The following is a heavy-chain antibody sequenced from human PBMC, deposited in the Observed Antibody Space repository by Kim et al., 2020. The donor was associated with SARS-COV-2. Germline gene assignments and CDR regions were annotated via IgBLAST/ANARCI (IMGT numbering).Heavy chain of an antibody. CDR2: INHSGST. D-gene: IGHD6-13*01. CDR3: ARGRRTAAAGYHWFDP. J-gene: IGHJ5*02. CDR1: GGSFCGYY. Sequence: SETLSLTCAVYGGSFCGYYWSWIRQPPGKGLEWIGEINHSGSTNYNPSLKSRVTISVDTSKNQFSLKLSSVTAADTAVYYCARGRRTAAAGYHWFDPWGQGTLVTVSS. V-gene: IGHV4-34*01.